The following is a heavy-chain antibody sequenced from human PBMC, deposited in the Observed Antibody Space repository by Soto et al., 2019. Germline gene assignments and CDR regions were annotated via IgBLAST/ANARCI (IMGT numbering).Heavy chain of an antibody. D-gene: IGHD6-19*01. Sequence: EVQLVESGGGLVQPGRSLRLSCAASGFTVDDYAMHWVRQAPGKGLEWVSGISWNSGSIGYADSVKGRFTISRDNAKNSLYLQMNSLRAEDTALYYCAKDSVAVAGQFGYFDYWGQGTLVTVSS. V-gene: IGHV3-9*01. CDR2: ISWNSGSI. J-gene: IGHJ4*02. CDR3: AKDSVAVAGQFGYFDY. CDR1: GFTVDDYA.